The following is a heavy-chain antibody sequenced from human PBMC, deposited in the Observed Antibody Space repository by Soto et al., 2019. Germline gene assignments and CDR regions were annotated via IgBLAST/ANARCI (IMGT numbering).Heavy chain of an antibody. V-gene: IGHV1-69*06. Sequence: VKVSCKASGGTFSSYAISWVRQAPGQGLEWMGGIIPIFGTANYAQKFQGRVTITADKSTSTAYMELSSLRSEDTAVYYCARGSYYYYGMDVWGQGTTVTVSS. J-gene: IGHJ6*02. CDR2: IIPIFGTA. CDR1: GGTFSSYA. CDR3: ARGSYYYYGMDV.